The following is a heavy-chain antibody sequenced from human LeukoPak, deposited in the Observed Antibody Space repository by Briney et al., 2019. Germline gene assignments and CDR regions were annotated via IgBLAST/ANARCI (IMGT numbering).Heavy chain of an antibody. Sequence: SSETLSLTCAVYGGSFSGYYWSWIRQPPGKGLEWIGEINHSGSTNYNPSLKSRVTISVDTSKNQFSLKLSSVTAADTAVYYCARWVVVTATIPAFFDYWGQGTLVTVSS. J-gene: IGHJ4*02. D-gene: IGHD2-21*02. CDR2: INHSGST. CDR1: GGSFSGYY. V-gene: IGHV4-34*01. CDR3: ARWVVVTATIPAFFDY.